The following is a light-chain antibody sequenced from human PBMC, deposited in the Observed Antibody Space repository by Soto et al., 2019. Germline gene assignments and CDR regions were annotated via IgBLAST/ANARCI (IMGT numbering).Light chain of an antibody. J-gene: IGKJ5*01. CDR2: DAS. Sequence: DIRMTQPPSSLSASVGDRVTIPCQASQDIATNLNWYQQKPGKAPKLLIYDASGLATGVPSRFRGSGSGTDFTLTINSLQPYDISTYYCQQYENVPITFGQGTRLEIK. CDR3: QQYENVPIT. V-gene: IGKV1-33*01. CDR1: QDIATN.